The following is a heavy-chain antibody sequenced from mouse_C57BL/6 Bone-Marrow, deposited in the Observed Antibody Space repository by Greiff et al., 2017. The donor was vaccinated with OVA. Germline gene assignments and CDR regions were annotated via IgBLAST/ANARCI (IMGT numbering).Heavy chain of an antibody. Sequence: QVHVKQPGAELVKPGASVKLSCKASGYTFTSYWMHWVKQRPGRGLEWIGRIDPNSGGTKYNEKFKSKATLTVDKPSSTAYMQLSSLTSEDSAVYYCARYSYGGYFDVWGTGTTVTVSS. CDR1: GYTFTSYW. CDR3: ARYSYGGYFDV. J-gene: IGHJ1*03. CDR2: IDPNSGGT. V-gene: IGHV1-72*01. D-gene: IGHD1-1*02.